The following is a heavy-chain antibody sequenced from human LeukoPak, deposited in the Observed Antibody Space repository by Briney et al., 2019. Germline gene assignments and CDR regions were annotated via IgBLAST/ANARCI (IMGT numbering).Heavy chain of an antibody. D-gene: IGHD6-19*01. Sequence: GGSLRLSCAASGFTFSSYAMNWVRQAPGKGLEWVSVIGGSGGSIYYADSVKGRFTISRDNSKKTLFLQLNSLRAEDTAIYYCAKDARRTDGWYYFDYWGQGALVTVSS. CDR3: AKDARRTDGWYYFDY. V-gene: IGHV3-23*01. J-gene: IGHJ4*02. CDR2: IGGSGGSI. CDR1: GFTFSSYA.